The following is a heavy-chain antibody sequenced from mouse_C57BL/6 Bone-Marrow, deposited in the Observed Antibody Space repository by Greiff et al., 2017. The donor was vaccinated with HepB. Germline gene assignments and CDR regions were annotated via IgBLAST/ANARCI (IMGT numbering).Heavy chain of an antibody. V-gene: IGHV1-82*01. J-gene: IGHJ3*01. CDR2: IYPGDGDT. CDR3: AKDGSSLPWCAY. D-gene: IGHD1-1*01. CDR1: GYAFRSSW. Sequence: VQLQQSGPELVKPGASVKISCKASGYAFRSSWMNWVKQRPGKGLEWIGRIYPGDGDTNYNGKFKGKATLTADKSSSTAYMQLSSLTSEDSAVYFCAKDGSSLPWCAYGGQGTLVTVSA.